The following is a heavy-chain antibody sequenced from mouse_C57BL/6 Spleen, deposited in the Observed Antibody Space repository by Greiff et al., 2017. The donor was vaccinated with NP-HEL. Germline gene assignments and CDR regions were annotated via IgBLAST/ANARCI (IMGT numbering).Heavy chain of an antibody. CDR2: IYPRDGST. CDR1: GYTFTSYD. CDR3: ARSRAGSYYGSSFDY. Sequence: QVQLKESGPELVKPGASVKLSCKASGYTFTSYDINWVKQRPGQGLEWIGWIYPRDGSTKYNEKFKGKATLTVDTSSSTAYMELHSLTSEDAAVYFCARSRAGSYYGSSFDYWGQGTTLTVSS. J-gene: IGHJ2*01. D-gene: IGHD1-1*01. V-gene: IGHV1-85*01.